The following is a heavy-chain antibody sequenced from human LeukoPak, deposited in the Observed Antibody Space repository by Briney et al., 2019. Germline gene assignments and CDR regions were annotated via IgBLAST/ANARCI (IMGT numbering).Heavy chain of an antibody. V-gene: IGHV1-69*04. CDR2: IIPILGIA. CDR1: GGTFSSYA. D-gene: IGHD2-2*01. CDR3: ARLLGYCSSTSCQDPHYYYYGMGV. Sequence: SVKVSCKASGGTFSSYAISWVRQAPGQGLEWMGRIIPILGIANYAQKFQGRVTITADKSTSTAYMELSSLRSEDTAVYYCARLLGYCSSTSCQDPHYYYYGMGVWGQGTTVAVSS. J-gene: IGHJ6*02.